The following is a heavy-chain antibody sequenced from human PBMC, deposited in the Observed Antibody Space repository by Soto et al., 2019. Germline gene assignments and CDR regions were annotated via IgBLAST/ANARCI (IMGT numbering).Heavy chain of an antibody. V-gene: IGHV4-39*01. J-gene: IGHJ4*02. CDR2: IHYSGST. CDR1: GDSIGTTHSY. D-gene: IGHD2-8*01. Sequence: SETLSLTCAASGDSIGTTHSYWAWIRQSPGKGLEWIGNIHYSGSTYYMPSLRSRVTLSVDTSKNQFSLRLTSVTAEDTAVYYCARHEGNGNVWPLDYWGQGILVTVSS. CDR3: ARHEGNGNVWPLDY.